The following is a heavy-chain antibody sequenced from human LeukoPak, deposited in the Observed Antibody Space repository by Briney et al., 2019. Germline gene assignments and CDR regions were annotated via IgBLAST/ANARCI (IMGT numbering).Heavy chain of an antibody. CDR2: ISSSGSTI. CDR1: GFTFSSYE. V-gene: IGHV3-48*03. CDR3: AKESPPPTSFDP. D-gene: IGHD3-16*01. J-gene: IGHJ5*02. Sequence: GGSLRLSCAASGFTFSSYEMNWVRQAPGKGLEWVSYISSSGSTIYYADSVKGRFTISRDNSKNTLYLQMNSLRAEDTVVYYCAKESPPPTSFDPWGQGTLVTVSS.